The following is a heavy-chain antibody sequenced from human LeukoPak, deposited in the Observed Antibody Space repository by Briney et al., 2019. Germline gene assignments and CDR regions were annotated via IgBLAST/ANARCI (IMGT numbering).Heavy chain of an antibody. CDR1: GFTFSSYA. CDR2: ISSNGGST. Sequence: GGSLRLSCSVSGFTFSSYAMHCVRQAPGKGLKYVSAISSNGGSTYYADSVKGRFTISRDNSKNTLYLQMSSLRAEDTAGYYCGKGGSGAADPIDYWGQGTLVTVSS. CDR3: GKGGSGAADPIDY. D-gene: IGHD6-13*01. V-gene: IGHV3-64D*06. J-gene: IGHJ4*02.